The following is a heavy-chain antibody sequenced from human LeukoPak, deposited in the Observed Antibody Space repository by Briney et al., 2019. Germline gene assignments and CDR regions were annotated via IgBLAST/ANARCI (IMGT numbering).Heavy chain of an antibody. CDR3: ARKEGLDYGSSPMWAFDI. Sequence: GGSLRLSCAASGFTFSSYAMSWVRQAPGKGLEWVSAISGSGGSTYYADSVKGRLTISRDNSKNTLYLQMNSLRAEDTAVYYCARKEGLDYGSSPMWAFDIWGQGTMVTVSS. CDR2: ISGSGGST. CDR1: GFTFSSYA. V-gene: IGHV3-23*01. J-gene: IGHJ3*02. D-gene: IGHD6-6*01.